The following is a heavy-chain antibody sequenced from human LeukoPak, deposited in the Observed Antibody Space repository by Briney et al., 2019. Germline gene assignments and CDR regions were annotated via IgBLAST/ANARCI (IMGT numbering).Heavy chain of an antibody. CDR2: ISDSGGNT. V-gene: IGHV3-23*01. D-gene: IGHD6-6*01. CDR3: ARHRSSWLIDY. Sequence: GGSLRLSCAASGFTFNTYAMSWVRQAPWERLQWVSGISDSGGNTYYADSVRGRFTISRDNAKNTLYLQMNSLRAEDTAVYYCARHRSSWLIDYWGQGTLVTVSS. J-gene: IGHJ4*02. CDR1: GFTFNTYA.